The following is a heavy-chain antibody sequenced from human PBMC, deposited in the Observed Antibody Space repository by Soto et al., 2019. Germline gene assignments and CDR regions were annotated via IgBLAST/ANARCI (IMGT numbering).Heavy chain of an antibody. CDR1: GFTFSSYA. CDR3: ARGEGLRFLDGGSDF. D-gene: IGHD3-3*01. V-gene: IGHV3-23*01. CDR2: ISGSGAGT. J-gene: IGHJ4*02. Sequence: EVQLLESGGGLVQPGGSLRLSCAASGFTFSSYAMTWVRQAPGKGLEWVSAISGSGAGTYYADSVKGRFTISRDNSKNTLYLQMNSLGAEDTAVYYCARGEGLRFLDGGSDFWGQGTLVTVSS.